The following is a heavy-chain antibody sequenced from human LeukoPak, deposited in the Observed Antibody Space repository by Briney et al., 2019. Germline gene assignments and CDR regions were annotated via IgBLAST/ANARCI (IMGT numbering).Heavy chain of an antibody. D-gene: IGHD6-6*01. V-gene: IGHV3-23*01. J-gene: IGHJ4*02. CDR1: GFTFNNYA. CDR3: ANEGAYTSSSPTGY. Sequence: GGSLRLSCAASGFTFNNYAMSWVRQAPGMGLEWLSYVRGSGGATYYAASVKGRFTISRDNSKNTVYLQMGSLRADDTAVYYCANEGAYTSSSPTGYWGQGTLVTVSS. CDR2: VRGSGGAT.